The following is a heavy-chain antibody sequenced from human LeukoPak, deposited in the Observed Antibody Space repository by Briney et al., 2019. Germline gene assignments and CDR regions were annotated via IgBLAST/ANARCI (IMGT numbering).Heavy chain of an antibody. CDR2: ISYIGST. CDR3: ASVSISINAFDA. V-gene: IGHV4-59*11. CDR1: GGSFTTHY. J-gene: IGHJ3*01. Sequence: PSETLSLTCTVSGGSFTTHYWSWIRQPPGKGLEWIGYISYIGSTNYNPSLKSRVTISIDTSKNEVSLMLTSVTAADTAVYYCASVSISINAFDAWGQGTMVTVSS. D-gene: IGHD3-10*01.